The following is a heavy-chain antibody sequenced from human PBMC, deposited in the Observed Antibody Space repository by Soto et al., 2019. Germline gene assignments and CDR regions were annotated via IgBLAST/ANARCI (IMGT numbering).Heavy chain of an antibody. V-gene: IGHV4-59*01. Sequence: SGTLSLTCTVSGGSISSYYWSWIRQPPGKGLEWIGYIYYSGSTNYNPSLKSRVTISVDTSKNQFSLKLSSVTAADTAVYYCARDSPQYGSGSLGHWGQGTLVTVSS. D-gene: IGHD3-10*01. J-gene: IGHJ5*02. CDR1: GGSISSYY. CDR3: ARDSPQYGSGSLGH. CDR2: IYYSGST.